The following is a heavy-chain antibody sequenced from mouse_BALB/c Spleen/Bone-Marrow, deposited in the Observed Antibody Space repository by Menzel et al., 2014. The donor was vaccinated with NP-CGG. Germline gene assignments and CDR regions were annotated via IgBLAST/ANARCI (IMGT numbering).Heavy chain of an antibody. J-gene: IGHJ2*01. CDR3: ARGGNYRFDY. Sequence: VHLQQSGPELVKPGASVKIPCKASGYAFSSSWMNWVKQRPGQGLEWIGRIYPGDGDTNYNGKFKGKATLTADKSSSTAYMQLSSLPSVDSAVYFCARGGNYRFDYWGQGTTLTVSS. CDR2: IYPGDGDT. V-gene: IGHV1-82*01. D-gene: IGHD2-1*01. CDR1: GYAFSSSW.